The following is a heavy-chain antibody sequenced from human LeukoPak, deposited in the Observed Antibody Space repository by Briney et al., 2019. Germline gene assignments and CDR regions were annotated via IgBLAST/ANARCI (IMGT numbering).Heavy chain of an antibody. D-gene: IGHD1-26*01. V-gene: IGHV3-69-1*01. Sequence: GGSLRLSCAASGFTFSDYYMTWIRHIPGKGLQWVSYISTSDTIYYADSVKGRFTISRDNSKNTQHLQMNSLRAEDTAVYYCARGPRVGAAGFVYYHYIDVWGKGTTVTVSS. CDR2: ISTSDTI. J-gene: IGHJ6*03. CDR1: GFTFSDYY. CDR3: ARGPRVGAAGFVYYHYIDV.